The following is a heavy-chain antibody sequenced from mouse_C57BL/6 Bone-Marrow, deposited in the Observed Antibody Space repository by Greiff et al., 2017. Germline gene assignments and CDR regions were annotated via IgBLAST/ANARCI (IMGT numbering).Heavy chain of an antibody. J-gene: IGHJ2*01. CDR1: GFTFSSYA. Sequence: EVQVVESGGGLVKPGGSLKLSCAASGFTFSSYAMSWVRQTPEKRLEWVATISDGGSYTYYPDNVKGRFTISRDNAKNNLYLQMSHLKSEDTAMYYCARERINSNYGYFDYWGQGTTLTVSS. CDR2: ISDGGSYT. D-gene: IGHD2-5*01. CDR3: ARERINSNYGYFDY. V-gene: IGHV5-4*01.